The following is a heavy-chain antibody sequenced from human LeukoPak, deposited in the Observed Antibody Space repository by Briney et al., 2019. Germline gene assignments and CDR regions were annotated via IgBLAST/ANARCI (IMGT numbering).Heavy chain of an antibody. V-gene: IGHV4-30-4*08. CDR1: GGSISSGDYY. D-gene: IGHD6-13*01. CDR2: IHYSGSS. Sequence: SETLSLTCTVSGGSISSGDYYWSWIRQPPGKGLEWIGYIHYSGSSYYNPSLKSRVTISVDTSKNQFSLKLSSVTAADTAVYYCARGEALMGIAAAGNNWFDPWGQGTLVTVSS. J-gene: IGHJ5*02. CDR3: ARGEALMGIAAAGNNWFDP.